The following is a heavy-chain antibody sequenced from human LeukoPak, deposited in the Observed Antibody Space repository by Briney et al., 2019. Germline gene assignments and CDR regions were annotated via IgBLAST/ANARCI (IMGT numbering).Heavy chain of an antibody. V-gene: IGHV3-7*01. Sequence: GGSLRLSCAASGFTFSSYWMSWVRQAPGKGLEWVANIKQDGSEKYYVDSVKGRFTISRDNSKNTLYLQMNSLRAEDTAVYYCARALGYCSSTSCYRALDYWGQGTLVTVSS. D-gene: IGHD2-2*02. CDR2: IKQDGSEK. CDR3: ARALGYCSSTSCYRALDY. J-gene: IGHJ4*02. CDR1: GFTFSSYW.